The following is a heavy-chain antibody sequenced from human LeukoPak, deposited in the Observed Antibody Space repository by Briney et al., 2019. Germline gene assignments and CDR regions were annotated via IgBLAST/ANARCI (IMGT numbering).Heavy chain of an antibody. CDR1: GYSFTSYW. J-gene: IGHJ6*03. CDR3: ARQARLLEWLPQDYYYYMDV. CDR2: IYPGDSDT. D-gene: IGHD3-3*01. Sequence: GESLKISCKGSGYSFTSYWIGWVRQMPGKGLEWMGIIYPGDSDTRYSPSFQGQVTISADKSISTAYLQWSSLKASDTAMYYCARQARLLEWLPQDYYYYMDVWGKGTTVTVSS. V-gene: IGHV5-51*01.